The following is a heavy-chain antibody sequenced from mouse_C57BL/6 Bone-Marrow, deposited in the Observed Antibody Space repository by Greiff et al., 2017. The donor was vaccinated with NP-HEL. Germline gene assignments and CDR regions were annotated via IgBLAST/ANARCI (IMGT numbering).Heavy chain of an antibody. CDR1: GYTFTSYW. CDR2: IYPGSGST. V-gene: IGHV1-55*01. Sequence: QVQLQQPGAELVKPGASVKMSCKASGYTFTSYWITWVKQRPGQGLEWIGDIYPGSGSTNYNEKFKSKATLTVDTSSSPAYMQLSSLTSEESAVYYCARREDYGSSLAWFAYWGQGTLVTVSA. D-gene: IGHD1-1*01. J-gene: IGHJ3*01. CDR3: ARREDYGSSLAWFAY.